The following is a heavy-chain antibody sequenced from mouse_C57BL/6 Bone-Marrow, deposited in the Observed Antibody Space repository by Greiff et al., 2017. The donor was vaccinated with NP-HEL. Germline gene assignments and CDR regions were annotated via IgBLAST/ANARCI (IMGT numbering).Heavy chain of an antibody. CDR1: GYTFTSYG. CDR3: ARVGYCGSVGY. CDR2: IYPRSGNT. D-gene: IGHD1-1*01. Sequence: QVQLKQSGAELARPGASVKLSCKASGYTFTSYGISWVKQRTGQGLEWIGEIYPRSGNTYYNEKFKGKATLTADKSSSTAYMELRSLTSEDSAVYFCARVGYCGSVGYWGQGTTLTVSS. V-gene: IGHV1-81*01. J-gene: IGHJ2*01.